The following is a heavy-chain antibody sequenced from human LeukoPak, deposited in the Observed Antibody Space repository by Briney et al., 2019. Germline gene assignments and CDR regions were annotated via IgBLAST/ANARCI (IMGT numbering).Heavy chain of an antibody. CDR2: IKEDGSRE. Sequence: GGSLRLSCAASGFTFSNYWMSWVRQAPGKGPEWVASIKEDGSRENYVDSLKGRFTISRDNSKNSLFLQMNSLRAEDTAVYYCARGPHWGQGTLVTVSS. CDR1: GFTFSNYW. CDR3: ARGPH. J-gene: IGHJ4*02. V-gene: IGHV3-7*01.